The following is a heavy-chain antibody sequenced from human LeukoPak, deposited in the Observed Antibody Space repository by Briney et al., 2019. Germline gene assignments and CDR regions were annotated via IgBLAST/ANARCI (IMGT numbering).Heavy chain of an antibody. Sequence: GGSLRLSCAASEFTFSSYSMNWVRQAPGKGLVWVSRINTDGNTISYADSVRGRFTISRDNAKNTLYLHMNSLRAEDTAVYYCATYPQEDFDYWGQGTLVTVSS. V-gene: IGHV3-74*01. J-gene: IGHJ4*02. CDR2: INTDGNTI. CDR1: EFTFSSYS. CDR3: ATYPQEDFDY. D-gene: IGHD3-16*01.